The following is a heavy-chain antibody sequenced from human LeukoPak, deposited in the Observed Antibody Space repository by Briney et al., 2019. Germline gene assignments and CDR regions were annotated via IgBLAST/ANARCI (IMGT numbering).Heavy chain of an antibody. D-gene: IGHD5-24*01. J-gene: IGHJ4*02. Sequence: GGSLRLSCAASGFTFSSYEMNWVRQAPGKGLEWVSYISSSGSTIYYADSVKGRFTISRDNSKNTLYLQMNSLRAEDTAVYYCAKDKEMATTTYFDYWGQGTLVTVSS. CDR2: ISSSGSTI. V-gene: IGHV3-48*03. CDR3: AKDKEMATTTYFDY. CDR1: GFTFSSYE.